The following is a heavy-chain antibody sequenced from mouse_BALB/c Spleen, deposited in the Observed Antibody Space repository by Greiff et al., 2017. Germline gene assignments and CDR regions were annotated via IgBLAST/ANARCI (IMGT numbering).Heavy chain of an antibody. V-gene: IGHV3-1*02. CDR3: AISGGSSPFAY. CDR1: GYSITSGYS. Sequence: ESGPDLVKPSQSLSLTCTVTGYSITSGYSWHWIRQFAGNKLEWMGYIHYSGSTNYNPSLNSRISITRDTSKNQFFLQLNSVTTEDTATYFCAISGGSSPFAYRGQGTLVTVSA. D-gene: IGHD1-1*01. CDR2: IHYSGST. J-gene: IGHJ3*01.